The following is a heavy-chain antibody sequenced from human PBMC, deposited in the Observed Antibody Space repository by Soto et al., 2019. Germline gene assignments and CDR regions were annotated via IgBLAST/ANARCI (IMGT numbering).Heavy chain of an antibody. J-gene: IGHJ4*02. D-gene: IGHD3-16*02. CDR3: ATGKITFGGVIVYFDY. V-gene: IGHV1-8*01. Sequence: ASVKVSCKASVYTFTSYDINWVRQATGQGLEWMGWMNPNSGNTGYAQKFQGRVTMTRNTSISTAYMELSSLRSEDTAVYYCATGKITFGGVIVYFDYWCQGTLVTVSS. CDR2: MNPNSGNT. CDR1: VYTFTSYD.